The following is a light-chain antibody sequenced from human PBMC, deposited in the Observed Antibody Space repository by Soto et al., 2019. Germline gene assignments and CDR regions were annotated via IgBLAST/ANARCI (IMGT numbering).Light chain of an antibody. CDR2: KAS. CDR3: QPYNSYWT. CDR1: QSISSW. J-gene: IGKJ1*01. Sequence: DIQMTQSPSTLSASVGDRVTITCRASQSISSWLAWYQQKPGKAPKLLIYKASSLESGVPSSFSGSGSGTEFTLTISRLQPEDFATYCCQPYNSYWTFGQGTKVEIK. V-gene: IGKV1-5*03.